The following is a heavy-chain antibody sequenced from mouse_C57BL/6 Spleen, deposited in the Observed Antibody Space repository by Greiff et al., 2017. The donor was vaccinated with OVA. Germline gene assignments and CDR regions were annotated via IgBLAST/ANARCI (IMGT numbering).Heavy chain of an antibody. V-gene: IGHV2-2*01. CDR1: GFSLTSYG. CDR2: IWSGGST. CDR3: ARYYGSSGGYFDV. D-gene: IGHD1-1*01. J-gene: IGHJ1*03. Sequence: VKLQESGPGLVQPSQSLSITCTVSGFSLTSYGVHWVRQSPGKGLEWLGVIWSGGSTDYNAAFISRLSISKDNSKSQVFFKMNSLQADDTAIYYCARYYGSSGGYFDVWGTGTTVTVSS.